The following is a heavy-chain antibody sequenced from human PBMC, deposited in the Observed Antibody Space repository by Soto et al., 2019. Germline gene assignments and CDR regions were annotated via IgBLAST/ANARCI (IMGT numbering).Heavy chain of an antibody. CDR2: ISGSGGRS. J-gene: IGHJ4*02. CDR1: GFTFSNYA. CDR3: AKASSVWSSEQPYYFDY. D-gene: IGHD3-16*01. V-gene: IGHV3-23*01. Sequence: EVQLLDSGGGLVQPGGSLRLSCAASGFTFSNYAMTWVRQGPGKGLEWVSGISGSGGRSYYADSVKGRFTTARDKSRSTLYLHMNSLRPEDTAVYYCAKASSVWSSEQPYYFDYWGQGTLVTVSS.